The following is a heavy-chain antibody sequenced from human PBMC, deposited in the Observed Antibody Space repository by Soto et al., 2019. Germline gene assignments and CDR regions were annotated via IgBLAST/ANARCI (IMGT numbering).Heavy chain of an antibody. Sequence: SVKVSCKVSGGAFTNYSLNCVRHSPGQGLEWLGGIIPLHNTSNYSEKFVGRVSVTADISSSTVYMHLSGLTSGDTATYYCASWSAWNPLYYHGMDVWGQGTTVTVSS. CDR2: IIPLHNTS. J-gene: IGHJ6*02. CDR1: GGAFTNYS. V-gene: IGHV1-69*08. D-gene: IGHD1-1*01. CDR3: ASWSAWNPLYYHGMDV.